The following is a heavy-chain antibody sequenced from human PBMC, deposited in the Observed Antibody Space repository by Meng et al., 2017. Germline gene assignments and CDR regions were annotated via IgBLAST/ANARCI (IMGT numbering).Heavy chain of an antibody. CDR2: ISGSGGST. V-gene: IGHV3-23*01. CDR1: GFSFSSNW. Sequence: GGSLRLSCAASGFSFSSNWMSWVRQAPGKGLEWVSAISGSGGSTYYADSVKGRFTISRDNSKNTLYLQMNSLRAEDTAVYYCAKDAGAITMIVVFDYWGQGTLVTVSS. CDR3: AKDAGAITMIVVFDY. J-gene: IGHJ4*02. D-gene: IGHD3-22*01.